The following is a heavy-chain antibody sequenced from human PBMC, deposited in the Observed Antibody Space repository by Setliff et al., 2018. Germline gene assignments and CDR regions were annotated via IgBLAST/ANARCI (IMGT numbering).Heavy chain of an antibody. CDR1: GYSISSGYY. CDR3: ARGSAAALSN. CDR2: IYHSGST. Sequence: SETLSLTCTVSGYSISSGYYWGWIRQPPGKGLEWIGSIYHSGSTYYNPSLKSRVTISVDTSKNQFPLKLSSVTAADTAVYYCARGSAAALSNWGQGTLVTVSS. D-gene: IGHD6-13*01. V-gene: IGHV4-38-2*02. J-gene: IGHJ4*02.